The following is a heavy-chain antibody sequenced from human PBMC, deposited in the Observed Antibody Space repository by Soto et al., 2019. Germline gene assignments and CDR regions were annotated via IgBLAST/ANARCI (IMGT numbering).Heavy chain of an antibody. D-gene: IGHD3-22*01. J-gene: IGHJ4*02. Sequence: GSLRLSCAASGFIFHNAWMNWVRQAPGKGLEWVGRIKSKTDGGTTDYAGPVQGRFTISRDDSKNTLYLQINSLKSEDAAVYYCTTDTYYYDSSGYGWKFDYWGQGTLVTVSS. CDR2: IKSKTDGGTT. CDR1: GFIFHNAW. V-gene: IGHV3-15*07. CDR3: TTDTYYYDSSGYGWKFDY.